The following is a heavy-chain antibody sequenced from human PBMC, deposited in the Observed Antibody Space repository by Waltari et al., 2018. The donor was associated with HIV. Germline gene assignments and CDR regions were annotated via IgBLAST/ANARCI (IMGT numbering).Heavy chain of an antibody. J-gene: IGHJ5*02. D-gene: IGHD3-10*01. Sequence: QVQLVQSGAEVKKPGASVKVSCKASGYTFTGYYMHWARPAPGQGLEWMGLIHPNRGGTNDEQKVHGRVTLTRGPSACEADRELSRLRYAATALYSCARRPPYYSGLGSPGGGRFDPWGQGTLVTVSS. CDR3: ARRPPYYSGLGSPGGGRFDP. V-gene: IGHV1-2*02. CDR1: GYTFTGYY. CDR2: IHPNRGGT.